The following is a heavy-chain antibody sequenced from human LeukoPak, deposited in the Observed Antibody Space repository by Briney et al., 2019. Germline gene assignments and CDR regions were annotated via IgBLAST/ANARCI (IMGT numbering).Heavy chain of an antibody. D-gene: IGHD1-26*01. CDR1: GRSISSYY. Sequence: SSETLSLTCTVAGRSISSYYWGWIRQPAGKGLEWIGRIYTSGSTNYNPSLKSRVTISVDKSKNQFSLKLSSVTAADTAVYYCARSPQDIEGATQAFDIWGQGTMVTVSS. V-gene: IGHV4-4*07. J-gene: IGHJ3*02. CDR3: ARSPQDIEGATQAFDI. CDR2: IYTSGST.